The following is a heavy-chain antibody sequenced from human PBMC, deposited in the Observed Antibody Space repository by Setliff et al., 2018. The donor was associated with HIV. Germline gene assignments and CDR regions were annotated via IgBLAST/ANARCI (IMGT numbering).Heavy chain of an antibody. D-gene: IGHD1-1*01. CDR2: MFRTGTS. Sequence: SETLSLTCAVSGYSIRSGYYWGWIRQSPGKGLEWIGTMFRTGTSYYNPSLTSRVTISQDTSKNQFSLELTSVIAADTAVYYCATVDGTRYLDYWGQGKLVTVSS. V-gene: IGHV4-38-2*01. J-gene: IGHJ4*02. CDR1: GYSIRSGYY. CDR3: ATVDGTRYLDY.